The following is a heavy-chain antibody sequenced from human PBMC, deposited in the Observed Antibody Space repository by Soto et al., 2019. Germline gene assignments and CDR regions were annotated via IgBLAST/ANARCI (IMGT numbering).Heavy chain of an antibody. CDR3: ARSYSTSWYIWFDP. D-gene: IGHD6-13*01. CDR2: INPDTGAI. J-gene: IGHJ5*02. V-gene: IGHV1-2*04. Sequence: QVRLVHSGAEVKKPGASVKVSCKASGYTFTGYYMHWVRQAPGQGLQWMGWINPDTGAINYAQEFQGWVTMTRDTSTNTAYMELSRLRVDDTAIYYCARSYSTSWYIWFDPWGQGTLVTVSS. CDR1: GYTFTGYY.